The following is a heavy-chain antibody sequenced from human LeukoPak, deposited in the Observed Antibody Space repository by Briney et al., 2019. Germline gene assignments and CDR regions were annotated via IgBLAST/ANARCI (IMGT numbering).Heavy chain of an antibody. CDR2: MYYSGST. CDR3: ARDQGGYNGYGGFDY. V-gene: IGHV4-39*07. CDR1: GGSISSSSYY. Sequence: PSETLSLTCTVSGGSISSSSYYWGWIRQPPGKGLEWIGSMYYSGSTYYNPSLKSRVTISVDTSKNQFSLKLSSVTAADTAVYYCARDQGGYNGYGGFDYWGQGTLVTVSS. J-gene: IGHJ4*02. D-gene: IGHD5-12*01.